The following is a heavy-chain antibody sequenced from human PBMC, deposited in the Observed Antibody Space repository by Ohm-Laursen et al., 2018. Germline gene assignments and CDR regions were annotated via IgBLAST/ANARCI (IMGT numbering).Heavy chain of an antibody. CDR1: GITFSRYW. V-gene: IGHV3-7*01. D-gene: IGHD5-12*01. CDR2: IKQDGSEK. J-gene: IGHJ4*02. CDR3: ARDGSDMGDY. Sequence: SLRLSCAASGITFSRYWMTWVRQAPGKGLEWVANIKQDGSEKYYVDSVKGRFTISRDNAKNSLYLQMNSLRVEDTAVYYCARDGSDMGDYWGQGTLVTVSS.